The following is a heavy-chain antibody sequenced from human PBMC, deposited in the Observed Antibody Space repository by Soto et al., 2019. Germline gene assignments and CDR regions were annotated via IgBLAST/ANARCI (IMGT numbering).Heavy chain of an antibody. V-gene: IGHV3-15*01. Sequence: PGGSLRLSCAASGFTFSNAWMSWVRQAPGKGLEWVGRIKSKTDGGTTDYAAPVKGRYTISRDDSKNTLYLQMNSLKTEDTAVYYCTTTLPVGFGELYYYYGMDVWGQGTTVTVSS. D-gene: IGHD3-10*01. CDR3: TTTLPVGFGELYYYYGMDV. CDR2: IKSKTDGGTT. CDR1: GFTFSNAW. J-gene: IGHJ6*02.